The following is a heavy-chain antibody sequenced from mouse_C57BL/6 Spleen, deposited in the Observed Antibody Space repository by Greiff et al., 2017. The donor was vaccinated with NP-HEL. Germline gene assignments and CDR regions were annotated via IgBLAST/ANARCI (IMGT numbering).Heavy chain of an antibody. J-gene: IGHJ2*01. CDR3: ARDWDDYFDY. D-gene: IGHD4-1*01. V-gene: IGHV1-64*01. CDR2: IHPNSGST. Sequence: VQLQQSGPVLVKPGASVKMSCKASGYTFTSYWMHWVKQRPGQGLEWIGMIHPNSGSTNYNEKFKSKATLTVDKSSSTAYMQLSSLTSEDSAVYYCARDWDDYFDYWGQGTTLTVSS. CDR1: GYTFTSYW.